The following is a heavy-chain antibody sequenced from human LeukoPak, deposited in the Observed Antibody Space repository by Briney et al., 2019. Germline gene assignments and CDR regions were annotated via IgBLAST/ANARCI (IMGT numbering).Heavy chain of an antibody. CDR1: SGSLSDYY. J-gene: IGHJ4*02. D-gene: IGHD2-2*01. CDR3: ARRPLGYCSSTSCYYFDY. CDR2: INHSGST. V-gene: IGHV4-34*01. Sequence: SETLSLTCTVSSGSLSDYYWNWIRQPPGKGLEWIGEINHSGSTNYNPSLKSRVTISVDTSKNQFSLKLSSVTAADTAVYYCARRPLGYCSSTSCYYFDYWGQGTLVTVSS.